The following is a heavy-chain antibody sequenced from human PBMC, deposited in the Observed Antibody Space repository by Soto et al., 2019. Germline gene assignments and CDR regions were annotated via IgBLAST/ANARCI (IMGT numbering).Heavy chain of an antibody. CDR2: INHSGST. CDR3: AREKITGLLDY. V-gene: IGHV4-34*01. Sequence: SETLSLTCAVYGGFFSGYYWTWIRQPPWTGLEWIGEINHSGSTNYNPSLKSRVTISVDTSKNQFSLKLTSVTAADTAVYYCAREKITGLLDYWGQGTLVTVSS. CDR1: GGFFSGYY. D-gene: IGHD2-8*02. J-gene: IGHJ4*02.